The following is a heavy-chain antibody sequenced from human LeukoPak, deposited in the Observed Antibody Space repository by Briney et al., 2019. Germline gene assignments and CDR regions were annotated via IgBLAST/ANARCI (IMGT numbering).Heavy chain of an antibody. Sequence: PSETLSLTCTVSGGSISSYYWSWIRQPPGKGLEWIGYIYYSGSTNYNPSLKSRVTISVNTSKKQFSLKLSSVTAADTAVYYCARDGGSISYDFEYWGQGTLVTVSS. V-gene: IGHV4-59*01. CDR3: ARDGGSISYDFEY. CDR1: GGSISSYY. D-gene: IGHD6-6*01. J-gene: IGHJ4*02. CDR2: IYYSGST.